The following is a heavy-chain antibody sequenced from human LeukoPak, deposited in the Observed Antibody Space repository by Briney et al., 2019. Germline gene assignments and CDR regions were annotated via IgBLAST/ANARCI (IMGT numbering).Heavy chain of an antibody. D-gene: IGHD2-21*01. CDR1: GYTFTSYA. J-gene: IGHJ5*02. CDR3: AREGGILWWSTTSRNWFDP. V-gene: IGHV7-4-1*02. CDR2: INTNTGNP. Sequence: GASVKVSCKASGYTFTSYAMNWVRQAPGQGLEWMGWINTNTGNPTYAQGFTGRFVFSLDTSVSTAYLQISSLKAEDTAVYYCAREGGILWWSTTSRNWFDPWGQGTLVTVSS.